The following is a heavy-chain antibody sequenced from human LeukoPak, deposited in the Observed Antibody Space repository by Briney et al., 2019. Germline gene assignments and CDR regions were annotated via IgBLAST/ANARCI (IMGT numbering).Heavy chain of an antibody. CDR2: ISGSGGST. D-gene: IGHD3-3*01. J-gene: IGHJ4*02. Sequence: GGSLRLSCAASGFTFSSYAMSWVRQAPGKGLEWVSAISGSGGSTYYADSVKGRFTISRDNSKNTLYLQMNSLRAEDTAVYYCAKDAPYYDFWSGYRTGYFDYWGQGTLVTVSS. V-gene: IGHV3-23*01. CDR1: GFTFSSYA. CDR3: AKDAPYYDFWSGYRTGYFDY.